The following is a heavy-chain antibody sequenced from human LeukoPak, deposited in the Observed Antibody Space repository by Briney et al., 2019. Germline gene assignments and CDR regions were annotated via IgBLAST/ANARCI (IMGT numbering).Heavy chain of an antibody. CDR2: ISSSSSYI. CDR3: ARDGCRGGSCYYYYGLDV. D-gene: IGHD2-15*01. Sequence: PGGSLRLSCAASGFTFSSYSMNGVRQAPGKGLEWVSSISSSSSYIYYADSVKGRFTICRDNAKNSLYLQMNSLRAEDTAVYYCARDGCRGGSCYYYYGLDVWGQGTTVTVSS. V-gene: IGHV3-21*01. J-gene: IGHJ6*02. CDR1: GFTFSSYS.